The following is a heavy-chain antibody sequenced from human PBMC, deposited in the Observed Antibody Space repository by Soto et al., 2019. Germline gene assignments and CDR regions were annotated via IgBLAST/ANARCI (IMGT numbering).Heavy chain of an antibody. J-gene: IGHJ5*02. V-gene: IGHV4-31*03. CDR3: ASVPAAIPYWFDP. CDR2: IYYSGST. D-gene: IGHD2-2*01. CDR1: GGSISSGGYY. Sequence: LSLTCTVSGGSISSGGYYWSWIRQHPGKGLEWIGYIYYSGSTYYNPSLKSRVTISVDTSKNQFSLKLSSVTAADTAVYYCASVPAAIPYWFDPWGQGTLVTVSS.